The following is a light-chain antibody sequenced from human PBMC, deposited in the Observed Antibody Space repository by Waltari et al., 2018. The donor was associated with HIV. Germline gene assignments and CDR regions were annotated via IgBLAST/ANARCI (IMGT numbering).Light chain of an antibody. V-gene: IGLV1-44*01. CDR1: NSNIGSNT. J-gene: IGLJ2*01. CDR2: NNN. CDR3: AAWDDSLNAHVL. Sequence: QSVLTQPPSASGTPGQRVTISCSGRNSNIGSNTVNWYKHIPGTAPKLLIYNNNQRPSGVSDRFSGSKSGTSASLAISGLQSEDEADYYCAAWDDSLNAHVLFGGGTKLTVL.